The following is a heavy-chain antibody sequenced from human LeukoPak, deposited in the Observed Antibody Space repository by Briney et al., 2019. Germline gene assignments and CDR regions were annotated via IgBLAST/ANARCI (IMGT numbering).Heavy chain of an antibody. CDR1: GGSISSSSYY. CDR3: ARQSYYDFWSGYYPPPLDY. D-gene: IGHD3-3*01. CDR2: IYYSGST. V-gene: IGHV4-39*01. Sequence: SETLSLTCTVSGGSISSSSYYWGWLRQPQGKGLEWLGSIYYSGSTYYNPSLKSRVTISVDTSKTQFPLQLSSVPAAHTAVYYCARQSYYDFWSGYYPPPLDYWGQGTLVTVSS. J-gene: IGHJ4*02.